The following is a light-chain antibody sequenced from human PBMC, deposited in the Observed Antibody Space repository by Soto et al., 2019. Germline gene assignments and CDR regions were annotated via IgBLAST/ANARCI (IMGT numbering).Light chain of an antibody. V-gene: IGKV1-39*01. J-gene: IGKJ2*03. Sequence: DVQMTQSPSSLSASVGDTVTITCRAGQTFNNYLNWYQHKPGKAPKLLIYAASSLQSGVPSRFTASVSGTDFTLTIINLQPEDFATYYCQQSYLSLQSFGQGTKLQI. CDR3: QQSYLSLQS. CDR1: QTFNNY. CDR2: AAS.